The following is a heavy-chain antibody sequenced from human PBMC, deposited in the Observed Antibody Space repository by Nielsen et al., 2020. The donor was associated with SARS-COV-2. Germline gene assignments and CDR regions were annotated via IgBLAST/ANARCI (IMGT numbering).Heavy chain of an antibody. CDR2: IYSGGST. J-gene: IGHJ3*02. D-gene: IGHD6-19*01. CDR3: ARESVTGTDAFDI. Sequence: GESLKISCAASGFTVSSNYMSWVRQAPGKGLEWVSVIYSGGSTYYADSVKGRFTISRDNSKNTLYLQMNSLRAEDTAVYYCARESVTGTDAFDIWGQGTVVTVSS. CDR1: GFTVSSNY. V-gene: IGHV3-66*01.